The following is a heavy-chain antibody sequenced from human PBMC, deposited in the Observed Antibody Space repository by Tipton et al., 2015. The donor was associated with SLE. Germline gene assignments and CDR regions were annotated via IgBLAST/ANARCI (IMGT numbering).Heavy chain of an antibody. CDR2: IYTGGNT. D-gene: IGHD2-2*01. CDR1: GGSISRYY. CDR3: VVCSPSSCSYFDY. Sequence: TLSLTCTVSGGSISRYYLGWIRQPAGKGLEWIGRIYTGGNTKYNPSLESRVTLSVDASKDQFSLRLTSVTAADTAVYYCVVCSPSSCSYFDYWGQGRLVTVSS. V-gene: IGHV4-4*07. J-gene: IGHJ4*02.